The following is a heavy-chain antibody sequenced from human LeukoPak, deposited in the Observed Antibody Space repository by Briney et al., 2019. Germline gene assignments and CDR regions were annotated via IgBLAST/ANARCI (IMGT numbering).Heavy chain of an antibody. CDR2: INPNSGGT. D-gene: IGHD3-3*01. V-gene: IGHV1-2*02. CDR3: ARNIRSYDFWSGPINWFDH. J-gene: IGHJ5*02. CDR1: GYTFTGYY. Sequence: GASVKVSCKASGYTFTGYYIHWVRQAPGQGREWMGWINPNSGGTTYAQKFQGRVTMTRDTSISTAYMDLSRLTSDDTAVYYCARNIRSYDFWSGPINWFDHWGQGTLVTVSS.